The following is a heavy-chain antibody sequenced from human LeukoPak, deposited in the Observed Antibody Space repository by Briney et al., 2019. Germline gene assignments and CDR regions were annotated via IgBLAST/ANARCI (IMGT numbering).Heavy chain of an antibody. CDR2: VYYTEYT. CDR1: NGSISIDY. V-gene: IGHV4-59*01. Sequence: PSETLSLTCSVSNGSISIDYWSWIRQPPGKGLEWIGNVYYTEYTNYNPSFKSRVTISQDTSKNQFSLKLTSLTAADTAIYYCGRDMRRHGESGYGFDYWGQGIRVTVSS. CDR3: GRDMRRHGESGYGFDY. D-gene: IGHD5-12*01. J-gene: IGHJ4*02.